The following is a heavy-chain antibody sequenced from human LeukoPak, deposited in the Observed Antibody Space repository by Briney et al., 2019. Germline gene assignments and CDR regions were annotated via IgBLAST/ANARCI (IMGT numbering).Heavy chain of an antibody. J-gene: IGHJ4*02. Sequence: GGSLRLSCAASGFTFSSYGMHWVRQAPGKGLEWVAVIWYDGSNKYYADSVKGRFTISRDNSKNTLYLQMNSLRAEDTAVYYCARDAMVRSAAGHTFNYWGQGTLVTVSS. CDR2: IWYDGSNK. CDR1: GFTFSSYG. V-gene: IGHV3-33*01. CDR3: ARDAMVRSAAGHTFNY. D-gene: IGHD6-13*01.